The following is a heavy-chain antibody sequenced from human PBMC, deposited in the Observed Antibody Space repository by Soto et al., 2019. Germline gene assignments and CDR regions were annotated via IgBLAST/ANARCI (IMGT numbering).Heavy chain of an antibody. J-gene: IGHJ4*02. CDR1: GFTFSTYW. CDR2: TDSDGTFT. CDR3: ARDVQLQSFDY. D-gene: IGHD5-18*01. V-gene: IGHV3-74*01. Sequence: PGGSLRLSCVASGFTFSTYWMHWVRQTPGEGLVWVSHTDSDGTFTTYADSVKGRFTISRDNAKSTLYLQMNSLRAEDTGVYYCARDVQLQSFDYWGQGALVTVSS.